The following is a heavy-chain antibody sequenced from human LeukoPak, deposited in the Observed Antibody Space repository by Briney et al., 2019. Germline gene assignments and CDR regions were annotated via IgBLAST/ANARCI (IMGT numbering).Heavy chain of an antibody. CDR3: ARDLGYYYGMDV. J-gene: IGHJ6*02. CDR2: IYYSRST. V-gene: IGHV4-61*01. Sequence: SETLSLTCTVSGGSVSSGNFYWSWIRQPPGKGLEWIGYIYYSRSTNYNPSFKSRVTISVDTSKNQFSLKLSSVTAADTAVYYCARDLGYYYGMDVWGQGTTVTVSS. D-gene: IGHD7-27*01. CDR1: GGSVSSGNFY.